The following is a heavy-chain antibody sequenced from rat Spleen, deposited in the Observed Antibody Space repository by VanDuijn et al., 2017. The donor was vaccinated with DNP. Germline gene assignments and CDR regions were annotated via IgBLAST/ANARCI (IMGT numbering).Heavy chain of an antibody. CDR1: GFTFSDYY. V-gene: IGHV5-20*01. Sequence: EVQLVESGGGLVQHGRSLKLSCAASGFTFSDYYMAWVRQTPKKGLEWVAIISHTDDTTYYPDSVKGRFTSSRDNAYSSLYLQMNSLNSEDTATYYWAREQHYHFDYWGQGVMVTVSS. CDR3: AREQHYHFDY. D-gene: IGHD1-4*01. J-gene: IGHJ2*01. CDR2: ISHTDDTT.